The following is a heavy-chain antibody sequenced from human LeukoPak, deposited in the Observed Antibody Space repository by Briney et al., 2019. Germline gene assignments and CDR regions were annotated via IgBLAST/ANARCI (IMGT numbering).Heavy chain of an antibody. Sequence: SGTLSLTCTVSGGSISSYYWSWIRQPPGKGLEWIGYIYYSGSTNYNPSLKSRVTISVDTSKNQFSLKLSSVTAADTAVYYCARDYYDSSGYYYGDAFDIWGQGTMVTVSS. D-gene: IGHD3-22*01. CDR1: GGSISSYY. CDR2: IYYSGST. CDR3: ARDYYDSSGYYYGDAFDI. V-gene: IGHV4-59*01. J-gene: IGHJ3*02.